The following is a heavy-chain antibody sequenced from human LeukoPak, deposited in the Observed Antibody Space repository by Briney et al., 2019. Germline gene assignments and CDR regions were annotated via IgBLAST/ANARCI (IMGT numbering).Heavy chain of an antibody. CDR3: ARVHPGGAVYYYGSSGLYYFDY. D-gene: IGHD3-22*01. CDR2: IYYSGST. J-gene: IGHJ4*02. Sequence: SETLSLTCTVSGGSISSYYWSWIRQPPGKGLEWIGYIYYSGSTNYNPSLKSRVTISVDTSKNQFSLKLSSVTAADTAVYYCARVHPGGAVYYYGSSGLYYFDYWGQGTLDTVSS. V-gene: IGHV4-59*01. CDR1: GGSISSYY.